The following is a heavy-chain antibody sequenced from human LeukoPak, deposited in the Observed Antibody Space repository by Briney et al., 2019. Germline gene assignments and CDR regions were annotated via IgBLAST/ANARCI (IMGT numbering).Heavy chain of an antibody. CDR3: ARVLISPPYYFDY. Sequence: SETLSLTCTVSGASISGYYWSWIRQPPGKGLEWIGYIYYSGSTNYNPSLKSRVTISVDTSKNQFSLKLSSVTAADTAIYSCARVLISPPYYFDYWGQGILVIVSS. V-gene: IGHV4-59*01. CDR1: GASISGYY. CDR2: IYYSGST. J-gene: IGHJ4*02.